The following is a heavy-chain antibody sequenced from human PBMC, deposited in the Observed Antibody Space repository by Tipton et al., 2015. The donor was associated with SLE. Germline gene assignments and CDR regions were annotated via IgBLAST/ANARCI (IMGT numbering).Heavy chain of an antibody. D-gene: IGHD2-2*01. J-gene: IGHJ2*01. CDR2: IYYSVNT. CDR1: GGSISSSSYY. Sequence: LRLSCTVSGGSISSSSYYWGWIRQPPGKGLEWIGSIYYSVNTYYNPSLKSRVTISVDTSKNQFSLKLSSVTAADTAVYYCARRLVAAASDWYFGLWGRGTLVTVSS. V-gene: IGHV4-39*07. CDR3: ARRLVAAASDWYFGL.